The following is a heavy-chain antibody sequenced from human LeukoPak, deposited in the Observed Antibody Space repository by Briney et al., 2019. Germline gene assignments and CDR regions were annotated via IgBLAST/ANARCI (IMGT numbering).Heavy chain of an antibody. Sequence: PVKVSCKASGGTFSSYAISWVRQAPGQGLEWMGRIIPILGIANYAQKFQGRVTITADKSTSTAYMELSSLRSEDTAVYYCARPDVGGSYSPFDYWGQGTLVTVSS. D-gene: IGHD1-26*01. V-gene: IGHV1-69*04. CDR2: IIPILGIA. J-gene: IGHJ4*02. CDR3: ARPDVGGSYSPFDY. CDR1: GGTFSSYA.